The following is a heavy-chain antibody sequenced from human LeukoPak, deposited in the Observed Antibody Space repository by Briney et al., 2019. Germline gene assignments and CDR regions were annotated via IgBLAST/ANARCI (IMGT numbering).Heavy chain of an antibody. CDR2: IYYSGST. V-gene: IGHV4-39*07. J-gene: IGHJ6*02. CDR1: GGSISSSSYY. CDR3: AREFVYYDILTGYYSSSGYGMDV. Sequence: PSETLSLTCTVSGGSISSSSYYWGWIRQPPGKGLEWIGSIYYSGSTNYNPSLKSRVTISVDTSKNQFSLKLSSVTAADTAVYYCAREFVYYDILTGYYSSSGYGMDVWGQGTTVTVSS. D-gene: IGHD3-9*01.